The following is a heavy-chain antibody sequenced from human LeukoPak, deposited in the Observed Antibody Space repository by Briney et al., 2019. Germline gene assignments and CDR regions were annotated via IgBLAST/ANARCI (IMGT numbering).Heavy chain of an antibody. CDR2: IYPGDSDT. D-gene: IGHD6-13*01. CDR1: GYSFTSYW. CDR3: ARAPLIGIAAAAWFDP. V-gene: IGHV5-51*01. Sequence: GESLKISCKGSGYSFTSYWIGWVRQMPGKGLEWMGIIYPGDSDTGYSPSFQGQVTISADKSISTAYLQWSSLKASDTAMYYCARAPLIGIAAAAWFDPWGQGTLVTVSS. J-gene: IGHJ5*02.